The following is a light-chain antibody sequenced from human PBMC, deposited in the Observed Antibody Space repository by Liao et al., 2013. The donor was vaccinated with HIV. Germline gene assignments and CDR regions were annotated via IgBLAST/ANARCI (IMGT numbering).Light chain of an antibody. CDR3: QVWDSSSDHWV. Sequence: SYELAQPPSVSVAPGKTATITCGGNNIGSRSVHWYRQKPGQAPVVVMYYVSVRPSGIPERFSGSNSANTATLTIGRVEDGDEADYYCQVWDSSSDHWVFGGGTKLTVL. J-gene: IGLJ3*02. V-gene: IGLV3-21*01. CDR2: YVS. CDR1: NIGSRS.